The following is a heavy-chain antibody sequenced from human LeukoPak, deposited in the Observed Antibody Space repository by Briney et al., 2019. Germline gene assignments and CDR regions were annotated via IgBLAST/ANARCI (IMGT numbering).Heavy chain of an antibody. D-gene: IGHD4-23*01. CDR2: IWYDGSNK. CDR3: ANSANYGGNSGYFDY. Sequence: PGGSLRLSCAASGFTFSSYGMHWVRQAPGKGLEWVAVIWYDGSNKYYADSVKGRLTISRDNSKNTLYLQMNSLRAEDTAVYYCANSANYGGNSGYFDYWGQGTLVTVSS. V-gene: IGHV3-33*06. J-gene: IGHJ4*02. CDR1: GFTFSSYG.